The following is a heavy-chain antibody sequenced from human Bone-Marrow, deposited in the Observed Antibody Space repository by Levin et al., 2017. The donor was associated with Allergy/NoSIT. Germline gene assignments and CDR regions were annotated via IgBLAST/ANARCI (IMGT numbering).Heavy chain of an antibody. CDR2: IKQDGSET. D-gene: IGHD1-26*01. Sequence: LSLTCAASGFTFSAHWMSWVRQAPGKGLEWVANIKQDGSETLYVDSVKGRFTISRDNAKNSLFLQMNSLRVDDAAIYYCARGWESIYALYYFDYWGQGTLVTVSS. CDR3: ARGWESIYALYYFDY. J-gene: IGHJ4*02. CDR1: GFTFSAHW. V-gene: IGHV3-7*01.